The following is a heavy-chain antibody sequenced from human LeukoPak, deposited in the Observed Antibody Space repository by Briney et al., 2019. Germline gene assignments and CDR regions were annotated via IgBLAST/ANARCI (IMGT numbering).Heavy chain of an antibody. V-gene: IGHV3-23*01. CDR1: GFTFSNYP. J-gene: IGHJ3*02. D-gene: IGHD3-22*01. Sequence: GGSLRLSCAASGFTFSNYPMNWVRQSPERGLEWVSAISGTGGSTSYADSLKGRFTISRDNSKNTLYLQMSSLTAEDTAVYYCAKECGRDYDDRAFYNWGQGTMVTVSS. CDR2: ISGTGGST. CDR3: AKECGRDYDDRAFYN.